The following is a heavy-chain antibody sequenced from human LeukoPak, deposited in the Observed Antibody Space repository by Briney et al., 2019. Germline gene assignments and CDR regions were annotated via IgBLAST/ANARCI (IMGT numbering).Heavy chain of an antibody. CDR1: GFTFSTYW. D-gene: IGHD3/OR15-3a*01. CDR2: IKHDGSEK. Sequence: PGGSLRLSCAASGFTFSTYWMTWVRQAPGKGLEWVANIKHDGSEKDYVDSLKGRFTISRDNAKNSLYLQMNSLRAEDTAVYYCAGTGLPYAMDVWGQGTTVTVSS. CDR3: AGTGLPYAMDV. V-gene: IGHV3-7*01. J-gene: IGHJ6*02.